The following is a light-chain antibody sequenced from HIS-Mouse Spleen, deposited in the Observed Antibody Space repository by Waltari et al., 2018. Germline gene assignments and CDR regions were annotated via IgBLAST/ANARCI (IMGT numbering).Light chain of an antibody. V-gene: IGLV3-27*01. CDR3: YSAADNSGV. Sequence: SYELTQPSSVSVSPGQTARITCSGDVLAKKYARWFQQKPGQAPVLVDYKDSERPPGIPERFSGSSSGTTVTLTISGAQVEDEADYYCYSAADNSGVFGGGTKLTVL. J-gene: IGLJ2*01. CDR2: KDS. CDR1: VLAKKY.